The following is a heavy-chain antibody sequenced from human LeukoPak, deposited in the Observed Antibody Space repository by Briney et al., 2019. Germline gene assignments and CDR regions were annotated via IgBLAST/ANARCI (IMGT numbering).Heavy chain of an antibody. V-gene: IGHV1-69*13. J-gene: IGHJ6*02. CDR1: GGTFSSYA. Sequence: SVTVSCKASGGTFSSYAISWVRQAPGQGLEWMGGIIPIFGTANYAQKFQGRVTITADESTSTAYMELSSLRSEDTAVYYCARWFNDFWSGSKTQDYNGMDVRGQGTTVTVSS. CDR2: IIPIFGTA. CDR3: ARWFNDFWSGSKTQDYNGMDV. D-gene: IGHD3-3*01.